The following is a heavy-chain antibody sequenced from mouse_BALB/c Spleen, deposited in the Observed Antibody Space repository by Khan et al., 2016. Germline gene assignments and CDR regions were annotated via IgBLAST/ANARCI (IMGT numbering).Heavy chain of an antibody. J-gene: IGHJ4*01. CDR2: ILPGSGNS. V-gene: IGHV1-9*01. CDR1: GYTFSNYW. CDR3: ARARYSMDY. Sequence: QVQLQQSGAELMKPGASVKISCKATGYTFSNYWIEWVKQRPGHGLEWIGDILPGSGNSNYNENLKGKATFTADTSTNTAYMQLSSLTTEDSAVYYYARARYSMDYWGQGTSVTVSS.